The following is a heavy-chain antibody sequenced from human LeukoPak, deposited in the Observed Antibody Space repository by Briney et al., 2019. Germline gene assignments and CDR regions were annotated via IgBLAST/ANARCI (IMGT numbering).Heavy chain of an antibody. V-gene: IGHV4-31*03. J-gene: IGHJ4*02. CDR1: GGSISSGGYY. D-gene: IGHD2-2*01. Sequence: SQTLSLTCTVSGGSISSGGYYWSWIRQHPGKGLEWIGYIYHSGSTYYNPSLKSRVTISVDRSKNQFSLKLSSVTAADTAVYYCARAASSTSWEDWGQGTLVTVSS. CDR3: ARAASSTSWED. CDR2: IYHSGST.